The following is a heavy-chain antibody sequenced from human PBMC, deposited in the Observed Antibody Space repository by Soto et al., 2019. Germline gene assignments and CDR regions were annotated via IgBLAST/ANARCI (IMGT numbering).Heavy chain of an antibody. D-gene: IGHD6-13*01. CDR2: ISGSGGST. CDR1: GFTFSSYA. J-gene: IGHJ4*02. CDR3: AYSSTPFDS. V-gene: IGHV3-23*01. Sequence: EVQLLESGGGLVQPGGSLRLSCAASGFTFSSYAMSWVRQAPGKGLEWVSAISGSGGSTYYADSVKGRFTISRDNSKRPLYLHMHGLRADDTAGYYCAYSSTPFDSWGQGTLVTVSS.